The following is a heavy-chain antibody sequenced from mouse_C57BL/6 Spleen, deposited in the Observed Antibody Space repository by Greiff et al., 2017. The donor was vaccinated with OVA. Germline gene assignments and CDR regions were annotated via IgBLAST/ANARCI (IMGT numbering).Heavy chain of an antibody. D-gene: IGHD2-5*01. CDR2: IDPSDSYT. Sequence: QVHVKQPGAELVMPGASVKLSCKASGYTFTSYWMHWVKQRPGQGLEWIGEIDPSDSYTNYNQKFKGKSTLTVDKSSSTAYMQLSSLTSEDSAVYYCARVYYSNYGFAYWGQGTLVTVSA. J-gene: IGHJ3*01. CDR1: GYTFTSYW. V-gene: IGHV1-69*01. CDR3: ARVYYSNYGFAY.